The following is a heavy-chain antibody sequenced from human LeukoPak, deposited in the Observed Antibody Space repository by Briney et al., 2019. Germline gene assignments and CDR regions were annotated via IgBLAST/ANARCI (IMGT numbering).Heavy chain of an antibody. D-gene: IGHD6-19*01. CDR3: ARDKSSSWGIAVAV. CDR1: GGSISSYY. Sequence: NPSETLSLTCTVSGGSISSYYWSWIRQPAGKGLEWIGRIYTSGSTNYNPSLKSRVTMSVDTSKNQFSLKLSSVTAADTAVYYCARDKSSSWGIAVAVWGQGTLVTVSS. V-gene: IGHV4-4*07. CDR2: IYTSGST. J-gene: IGHJ4*02.